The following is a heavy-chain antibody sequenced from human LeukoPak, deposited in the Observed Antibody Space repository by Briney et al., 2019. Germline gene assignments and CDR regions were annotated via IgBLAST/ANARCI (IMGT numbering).Heavy chain of an antibody. CDR2: VYYTGST. CDR1: GGSISNYY. CDR3: TRRGGSSSSDWFDP. Sequence: SETLSLTCTVSGGSISNYYWSWIRQPPGKGLEWIGYVYYTGSTSYNPSLRSRVTISGDTSKNQVYLKLSSVTAADTAVYYCTRRGGSSSSDWFDPWGQGTLVIVSS. D-gene: IGHD6-6*01. J-gene: IGHJ5*02. V-gene: IGHV4-59*08.